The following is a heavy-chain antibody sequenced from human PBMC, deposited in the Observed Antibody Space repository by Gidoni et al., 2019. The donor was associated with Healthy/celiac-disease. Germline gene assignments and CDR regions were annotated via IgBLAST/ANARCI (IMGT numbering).Heavy chain of an antibody. V-gene: IGHV3-30-3*01. CDR3: ARAPGPYFDL. CDR2: ISYDGSNK. J-gene: IGHJ2*01. CDR1: GFTFSSYA. Sequence: QVQLVESGGGVVQPGRSLRLSCAASGFTFSSYAMHWVRQAPGKGLEWVAVISYDGSNKYYADSVKGRFTISRDNSKNTLYLQMNSLRAEDTAVYYCARAPGPYFDLWGRGTLVTVSS.